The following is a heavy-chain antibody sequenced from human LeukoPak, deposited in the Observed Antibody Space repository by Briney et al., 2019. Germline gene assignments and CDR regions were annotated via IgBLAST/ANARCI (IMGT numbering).Heavy chain of an antibody. CDR3: ARGGGIVFY. CDR2: INHSGST. D-gene: IGHD3-16*02. CDR1: GGSFSGYY. V-gene: IGHV4-34*01. J-gene: IGHJ4*02. Sequence: SETLSLTCAVYGGSFSGYYWSWIRQPPGKGLEWIGEINHSGSTNYNPSLKSRVTISVDTSKNRFSLKLSSVTAADTAVYYCARGGGIVFYWGQGTLVTVSS.